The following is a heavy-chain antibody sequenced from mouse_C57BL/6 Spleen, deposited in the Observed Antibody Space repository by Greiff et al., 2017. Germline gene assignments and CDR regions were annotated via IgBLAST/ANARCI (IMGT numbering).Heavy chain of an antibody. D-gene: IGHD1-1*01. CDR3: ARSRYYYGSSYEAMDY. J-gene: IGHJ4*01. Sequence: QVQLQQPGAELVRPGSSVKLSCKASGYTFTSYWMDWVKQRPGQGLEWIGNIYPSDSETHYNQKFKDKATLTVDKSSSTAYMQLSSLTSEDSAVYYGARSRYYYGSSYEAMDYWGQGTSVTVSS. CDR1: GYTFTSYW. CDR2: IYPSDSET. V-gene: IGHV1-61*01.